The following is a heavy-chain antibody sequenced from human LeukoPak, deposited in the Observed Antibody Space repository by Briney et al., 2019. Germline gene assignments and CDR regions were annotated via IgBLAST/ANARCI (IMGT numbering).Heavy chain of an antibody. J-gene: IGHJ4*02. CDR1: GFPFSAYA. D-gene: IGHD6-19*01. CDR2: LLDERRS. Sequence: PGRSLRLSYAASGFPFSAYAMHWVRQAPGKGLEWVAVLLDERRSNYANSVKGRFTISRDISKDTLYLQMDSLRAEDTAVYYCARDLSAAFDFWGQGILVTVSS. CDR3: ARDLSAAFDF. V-gene: IGHV3-33*01.